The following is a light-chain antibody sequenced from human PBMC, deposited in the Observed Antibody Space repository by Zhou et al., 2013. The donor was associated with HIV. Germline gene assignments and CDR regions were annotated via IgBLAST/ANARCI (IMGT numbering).Light chain of an antibody. Sequence: IQMTQSPSSLSASVRDRVTITCQASQDISNYLNWYQQKPGKAPKLLIYAASNLETGVPSRFSGSGSGADFTLTINSLQPEDFATYFCQQSYSVPPTFGQGTKLEI. V-gene: IGKV1-39*01. CDR1: QDISNY. CDR2: AAS. J-gene: IGKJ2*01. CDR3: QQSYSVPPT.